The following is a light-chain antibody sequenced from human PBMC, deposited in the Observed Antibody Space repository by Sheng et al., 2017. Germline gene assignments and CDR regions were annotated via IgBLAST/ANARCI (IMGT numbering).Light chain of an antibody. CDR1: QDISNY. Sequence: DIQMTQSPSSPSASVGDRVTITCQASQDISNYLNWYQQKPGKAPKLLIYDASNLETGVPSRFSGSGSGTDFTFTISSLQPEDIATYYCQQYDNLPSSTFGQGTKLEIK. J-gene: IGKJ2*01. CDR2: DAS. V-gene: IGKV1-33*01. CDR3: QQYDNLPSST.